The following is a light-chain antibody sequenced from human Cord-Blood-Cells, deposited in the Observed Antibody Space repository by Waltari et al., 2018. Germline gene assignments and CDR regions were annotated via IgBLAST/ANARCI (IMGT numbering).Light chain of an antibody. Sequence: IVMTQTPATVSVSPGERATLSCRASQSVSSNLAWYQQKPGQAPRLLIYGASTRATGIPARFSGSGSGTEFTITISSLQSEDFAVYYCQQDNNGALTFGGGTKVEIK. CDR3: QQDNNGALT. CDR2: GAS. J-gene: IGKJ4*01. CDR1: QSVSSN. V-gene: IGKV3-15*01.